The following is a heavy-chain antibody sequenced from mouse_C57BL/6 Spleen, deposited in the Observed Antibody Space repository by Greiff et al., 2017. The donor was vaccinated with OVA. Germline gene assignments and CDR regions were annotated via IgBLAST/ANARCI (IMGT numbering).Heavy chain of an antibody. Sequence: EVKLLESGPGLVKPSQSLSLTCSVTGYSITSGYYWNWIRQFPGNKLEWMGYISYDGSNNYNPSLKNRISITRDTSKNQFFLKLNSVTTEDTATYYCARRYDYGGAYWGQGTLVTVSA. D-gene: IGHD2-4*01. CDR3: ARRYDYGGAY. CDR1: GYSITSGYY. V-gene: IGHV3-6*01. J-gene: IGHJ3*01. CDR2: ISYDGSN.